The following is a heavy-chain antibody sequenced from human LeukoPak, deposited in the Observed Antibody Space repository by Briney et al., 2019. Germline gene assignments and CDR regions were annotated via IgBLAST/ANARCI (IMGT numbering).Heavy chain of an antibody. Sequence: SETLSLTCALYGRSFSGYYWSWLRHPPGKGLEWLGEINHSGNTNYNPSLKSRVPISVDASKNQLSLKLGSVTAADTAVYYCARRAVADFDYWGQGTLVTVSS. CDR3: ARRAVADFDY. J-gene: IGHJ4*02. CDR1: GRSFSGYY. D-gene: IGHD6-19*01. CDR2: INHSGNT. V-gene: IGHV4-34*01.